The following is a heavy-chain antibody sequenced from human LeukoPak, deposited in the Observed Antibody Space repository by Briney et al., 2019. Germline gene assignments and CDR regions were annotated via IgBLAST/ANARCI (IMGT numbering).Heavy chain of an antibody. CDR3: AAGGTITTEPDF. D-gene: IGHD4-11*01. CDR2: FNPEDGET. V-gene: IGHV1-24*01. J-gene: IGHJ4*02. CDR1: GYTLTDYS. Sequence: ASVKVSCKVSGYTLTDYSMHWVRQAPGKGLEWMGGFNPEDGETIYAQKFQGRVTMIEDTSTDTAYMELTSLRSDDTAVYYCAAGGTITTEPDFWGQGTLVTVSS.